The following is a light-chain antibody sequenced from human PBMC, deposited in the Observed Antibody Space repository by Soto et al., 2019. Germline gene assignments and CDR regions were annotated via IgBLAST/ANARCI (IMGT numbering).Light chain of an antibody. CDR3: QSYDNSLSVV. CDR1: SSNIGAGYD. Sequence: QSVLTQPPSVSGAPGQRVTISCTGSSSNIGAGYDVHWYQQLPGTAPKLLIYGSTNRPSGVPDRFFGSKSGTSASLAITGLQGEDEANYYGQSYDNSLSVVFGGGTKLTVL. CDR2: GST. V-gene: IGLV1-40*01. J-gene: IGLJ2*01.